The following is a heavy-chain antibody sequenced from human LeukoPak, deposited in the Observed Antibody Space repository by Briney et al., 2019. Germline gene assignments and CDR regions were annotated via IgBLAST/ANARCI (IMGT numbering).Heavy chain of an antibody. CDR1: GGSISSYY. D-gene: IGHD3-3*01. J-gene: IGHJ5*02. Sequence: SENLSLTCSVYGGSISSYYWSWIRQPPGKGLEWIGYIYYSGSTNYNPSLKSRVTISVDTSKNQFSLKLSSVTAADTAVYYCASTYDFWSGQNWFDPWGQGTLVTVSS. CDR2: IYYSGST. V-gene: IGHV4-59*01. CDR3: ASTYDFWSGQNWFDP.